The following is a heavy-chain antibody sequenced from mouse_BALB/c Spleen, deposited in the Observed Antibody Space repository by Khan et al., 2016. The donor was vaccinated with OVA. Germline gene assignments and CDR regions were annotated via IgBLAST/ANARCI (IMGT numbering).Heavy chain of an antibody. V-gene: IGHV5-17*02. CDR2: ISSGSSTI. J-gene: IGHJ4*01. Sequence: EVELVESGGGLVQPGGSRKLSCAASGFTFSGFGMHWVRQAPEKGLEWVAYISSGSSTIYYADTVKGRFTISRDNPKNTLFLQMTSLRSEDTAMYYCARMKIYDGYYGGAMDYWGQGTTVTVSS. CDR1: GFTFSGFG. CDR3: ARMKIYDGYYGGAMDY. D-gene: IGHD2-3*01.